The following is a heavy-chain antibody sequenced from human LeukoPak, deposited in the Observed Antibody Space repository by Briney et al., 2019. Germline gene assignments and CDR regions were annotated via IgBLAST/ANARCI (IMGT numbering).Heavy chain of an antibody. V-gene: IGHV3-20*04. Sequence: GGSLRLSCTDSGLKFDDYGMSWVRQAPGKGLEWVAGINWDGGALHYADSVKGRFTISRDHAENSVHLEMSSLTVEDTALYFCAGDLSSSWYSLGFWGQGSLVIASS. CDR2: INWDGGAL. J-gene: IGHJ4*02. CDR3: AGDLSSSWYSLGF. CDR1: GLKFDDYG. D-gene: IGHD6-13*01.